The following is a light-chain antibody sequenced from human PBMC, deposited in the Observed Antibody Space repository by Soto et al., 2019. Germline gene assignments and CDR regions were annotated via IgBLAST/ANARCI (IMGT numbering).Light chain of an antibody. CDR1: QSLVHSDGNTY. J-gene: IGKJ2*01. Sequence: DVVMTQSPHSLPVTLGQPASISCRSSQSLVHSDGNTYLNWFQQRPGQSPRRLIYKVSKRDSGVPDRFSGSGAGTDFTLKISRVEAEDVGVYFCMQGTHWPPYTFGQGTKLEIK. CDR2: KVS. V-gene: IGKV2-30*02. CDR3: MQGTHWPPYT.